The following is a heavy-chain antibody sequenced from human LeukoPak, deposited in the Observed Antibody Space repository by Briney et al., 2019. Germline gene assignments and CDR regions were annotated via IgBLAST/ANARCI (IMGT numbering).Heavy chain of an antibody. Sequence: GGSLRLSCAASGFTFSSYAMSWVCQAPGKGLEWVSAISGSGGSTYYADSVKGRFTISRDNSKNTLYLQMNSLRAEDTAVYYCAKEPNPNNYYDSSGYYHPDYWGQGTLVTVSS. V-gene: IGHV3-23*01. J-gene: IGHJ4*02. CDR1: GFTFSSYA. D-gene: IGHD3-22*01. CDR2: ISGSGGST. CDR3: AKEPNPNNYYDSSGYYHPDY.